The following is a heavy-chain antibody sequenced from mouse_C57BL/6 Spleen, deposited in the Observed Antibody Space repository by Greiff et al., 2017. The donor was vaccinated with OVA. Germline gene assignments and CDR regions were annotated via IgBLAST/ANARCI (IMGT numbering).Heavy chain of an antibody. CDR2: INPNNGGT. Sequence: VQLQQSGPELVKPGASVKISCKASGYTFTDYYMNWVKQSHGKSLEWIGDINPNNGGTSYNQKFKGKATLTVDKSSSTAYMELRSLTSEDSAVYYCARSQAGYFDYWGQGTTLTVSS. D-gene: IGHD4-1*01. CDR3: ARSQAGYFDY. CDR1: GYTFTDYY. V-gene: IGHV1-26*01. J-gene: IGHJ2*01.